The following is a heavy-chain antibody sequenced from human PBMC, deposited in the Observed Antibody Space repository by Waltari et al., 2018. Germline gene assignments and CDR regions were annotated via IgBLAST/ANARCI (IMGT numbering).Heavy chain of an antibody. V-gene: IGHV3-72*01. CDR3: TGEGSRSGPDFDF. Sequence: EVQVVESGGGLVQPGGSLRLSCAGSGFTFSNYYMNWVRQAPGKGLEWVGRTKNKLDGYTAKYAASAEGRFTISRDDSQMYLQMNSLKIEDTAVYYCTGEGSRSGPDFDFWGQGTLVTVSS. CDR1: GFTFSNYY. CDR2: TKNKLDGYTA. J-gene: IGHJ4*02. D-gene: IGHD6-19*01.